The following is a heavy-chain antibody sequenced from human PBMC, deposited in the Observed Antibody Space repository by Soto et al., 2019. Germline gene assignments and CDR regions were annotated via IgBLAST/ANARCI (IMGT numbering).Heavy chain of an antibody. D-gene: IGHD1-26*01. CDR2: IYPGDSDT. CDR1: GYSFTSYW. Sequence: PGASLKISCKASGYSFTSYWIGWVRQMPGKGLEWMGIIYPGDSDTIYSPSFQGQVTISADKSISTAYLQWNSLKASDTAMYYCARPPYSASYYYFDQWGQGTPVTVS. V-gene: IGHV5-51*01. CDR3: ARPPYSASYYYFDQ. J-gene: IGHJ4*02.